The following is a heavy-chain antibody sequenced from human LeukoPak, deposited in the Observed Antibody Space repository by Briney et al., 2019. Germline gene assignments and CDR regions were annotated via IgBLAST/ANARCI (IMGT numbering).Heavy chain of an antibody. CDR1: GFNFGSFW. CDR3: AREKTGLDGMDV. J-gene: IGHJ6*02. CDR2: MRQDGSDK. V-gene: IGHV3-7*01. Sequence: GGSLRLSCAASGFNFGSFWMSWVRQAPGRGLEWVASMRQDGSDKDYVDSVKGRFTISRDNRKSALYLQMNSLTSEDTAVYYCAREKTGLDGMDVWGQGTTVTVSS.